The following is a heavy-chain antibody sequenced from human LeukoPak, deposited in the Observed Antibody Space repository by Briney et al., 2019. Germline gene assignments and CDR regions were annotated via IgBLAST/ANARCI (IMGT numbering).Heavy chain of an antibody. CDR1: GFTFSSYW. CDR3: ARARTGERWLHPYYFDY. J-gene: IGHJ4*02. V-gene: IGHV3-53*01. Sequence: PGGSLRLSCAASGFTFSSYWMHWVRQAPGKGLEWVSVIYSGGSTYYADSVKGRFTISRDNSKNTLYLQMNSLRAEDTAVYYCARARTGERWLHPYYFDYWGQGTLVTVSS. CDR2: IYSGGST. D-gene: IGHD5-24*01.